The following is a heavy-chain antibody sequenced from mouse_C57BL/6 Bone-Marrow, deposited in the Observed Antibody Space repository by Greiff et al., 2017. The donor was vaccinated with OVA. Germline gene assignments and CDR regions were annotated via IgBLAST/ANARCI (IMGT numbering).Heavy chain of an antibody. Sequence: VQGVESGAELARPGASVKLSCKASGYTFTSYGISWVKQRTGQGLEWIGEIYPRSGNTYYNEKFKGKATLTADKSSSTAYMELRSLTSEDSAVYFCARLDGSSPWYFDVWGTGTTVTVSS. CDR2: IYPRSGNT. CDR3: ARLDGSSPWYFDV. CDR1: GYTFTSYG. V-gene: IGHV1-81*01. J-gene: IGHJ1*03. D-gene: IGHD1-1*01.